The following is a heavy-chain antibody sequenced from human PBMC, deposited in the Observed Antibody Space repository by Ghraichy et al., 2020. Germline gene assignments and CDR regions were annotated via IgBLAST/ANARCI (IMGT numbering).Heavy chain of an antibody. CDR1: GGSFRGYY. CDR2: INDSGNT. V-gene: IGHV4-34*01. D-gene: IGHD3-3*01. CDR3: AREGQFLEWLVLRF. Sequence: SETLSLTRAAHGGSFRGYYWSWIRQSPGKGLEWLGEINDSGNTNYNPSLKSRVTISLDTSKKQFSLNLTSVTAADTAVYYCAREGQFLEWLVLRFWSQGTLVTVSS. J-gene: IGHJ4*02.